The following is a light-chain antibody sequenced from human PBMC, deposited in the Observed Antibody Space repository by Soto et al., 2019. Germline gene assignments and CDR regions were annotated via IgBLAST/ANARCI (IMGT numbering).Light chain of an antibody. J-gene: IGKJ2*01. CDR1: QSVSSSY. CDR3: QQYGSSLYT. V-gene: IGKV3-20*01. Sequence: ETVLTQSPGTLSLSPGERPTLSCRASQSVSSSYLAWYQQKPGQAPRLLIYGASIRATGIPDRFSGSGSGTDFTLTISRLEPEDFAVYYCQQYGSSLYTFGQGTKLEIK. CDR2: GAS.